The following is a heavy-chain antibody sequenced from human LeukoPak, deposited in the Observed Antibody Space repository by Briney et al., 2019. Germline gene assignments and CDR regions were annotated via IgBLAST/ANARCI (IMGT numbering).Heavy chain of an antibody. Sequence: PGGSLRLSCAASGFTFSSYWMSWVRQAPGKGLEWVANIKQDGSEKYYVDSVKGRFTISRDNAKNSLYLQMNSLRAEDTAVYYCARERGTGYYYYYGMDVWGKGTTVTVSS. J-gene: IGHJ6*04. V-gene: IGHV3-7*01. CDR3: ARERGTGYYYYYGMDV. D-gene: IGHD1-14*01. CDR1: GFTFSSYW. CDR2: IKQDGSEK.